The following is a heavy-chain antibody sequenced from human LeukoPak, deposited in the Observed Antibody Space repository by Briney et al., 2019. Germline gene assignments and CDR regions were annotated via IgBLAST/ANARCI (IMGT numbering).Heavy chain of an antibody. CDR1: GFTFSSYS. CDR3: ARDSSSWYGAFDI. Sequence: GGSLRLSCAASGFTFSSYSMNWVRQAPGKGLEWVSSISSSSSYIYYADSVKGRFTISRDNAKNSLYLQVNSLRAEDTAVYYCARDSSSWYGAFDIWGQETMVTVSS. CDR2: ISSSSSYI. J-gene: IGHJ3*02. V-gene: IGHV3-21*01. D-gene: IGHD6-13*01.